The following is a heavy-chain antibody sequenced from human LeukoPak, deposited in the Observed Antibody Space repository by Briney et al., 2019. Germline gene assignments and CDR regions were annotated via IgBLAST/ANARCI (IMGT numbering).Heavy chain of an antibody. J-gene: IGHJ4*02. Sequence: GGSLRLSCAASGFSFSSYWMSWVRQAPGKGLEWVSSITGSTYYADSVKGRFTISRDNSKNTLYLQMNSLRAEDTAVYYCAKVDYSYNFDYWGQGTLVTVSS. D-gene: IGHD4-11*01. CDR3: AKVDYSYNFDY. CDR2: ITGST. CDR1: GFSFSSYW. V-gene: IGHV3-23*01.